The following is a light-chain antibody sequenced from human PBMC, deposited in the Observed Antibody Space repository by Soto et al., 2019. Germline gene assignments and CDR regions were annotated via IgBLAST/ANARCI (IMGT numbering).Light chain of an antibody. CDR1: QDVSIF. V-gene: IGKV3-11*02. J-gene: IGKJ2*01. CDR2: DAS. CDR3: QQRSNWLYT. Sequence: EILLAQSPATLSLSPGERATLSCKASQDVSIFLAWYQQKPGQAPRLLIHDASNRATGVPARFSGSGSGRDFTLTITSLEPEDFAVYYCQQRSNWLYTFGQGTQLE.